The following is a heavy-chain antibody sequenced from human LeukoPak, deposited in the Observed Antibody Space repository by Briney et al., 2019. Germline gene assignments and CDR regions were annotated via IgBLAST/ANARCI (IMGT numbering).Heavy chain of an antibody. CDR2: ISGSADIT. CDR1: GLDFWNYA. CDR3: AKYRGFGDSYDS. Sequence: GGSLRLSCAASGLDFWNYAMSWVRQAPGRGLQWVSSISGSADITHYADSVKGRFTISRDTSKNTMDLQMNSLRAEDTAIYYCAKYRGFGDSYDSWGQGTLVTVSS. D-gene: IGHD3-10*01. J-gene: IGHJ4*02. V-gene: IGHV3-23*01.